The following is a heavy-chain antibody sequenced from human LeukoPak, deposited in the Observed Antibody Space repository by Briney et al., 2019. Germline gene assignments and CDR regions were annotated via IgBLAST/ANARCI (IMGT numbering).Heavy chain of an antibody. Sequence: RGSLRLSCAASGFTVSSNYVSWARQAPGKGLEWVSVIYSGGSTYYADSVKGRFTISRDNSKNTLYLQMNSLRAEDTAVYYCASSPQYWGQGTLVTVSS. J-gene: IGHJ4*02. V-gene: IGHV3-53*01. CDR3: ASSPQY. CDR2: IYSGGST. CDR1: GFTVSSNY.